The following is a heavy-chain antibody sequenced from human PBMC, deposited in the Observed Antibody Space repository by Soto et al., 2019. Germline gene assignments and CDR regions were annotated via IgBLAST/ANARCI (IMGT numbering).Heavy chain of an antibody. CDR3: ARDLYYGSGGDAFDI. J-gene: IGHJ3*02. Sequence: GGSLRLSCAASGFTFSSYGMHWVRQAPGKGLEWVAVISYDGSNKYYADSVKGRFTISRDNSKNTLYLQMNSLRAEDTAVYYCARDLYYGSGGDAFDIWGQGTMVTVSS. V-gene: IGHV3-30*03. D-gene: IGHD3-10*01. CDR2: ISYDGSNK. CDR1: GFTFSSYG.